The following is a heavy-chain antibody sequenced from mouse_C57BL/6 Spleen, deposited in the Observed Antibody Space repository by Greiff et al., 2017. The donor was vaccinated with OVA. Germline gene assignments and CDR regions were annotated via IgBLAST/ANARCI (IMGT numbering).Heavy chain of an antibody. D-gene: IGHD2-4*01. V-gene: IGHV1-72*01. CDR1: GYTFTSYW. CDR3: ARGFDDYGGAWFAY. J-gene: IGHJ3*01. CDR2: IDPNSGGT. Sequence: VQLQQPGAELVKPGASVKLSCTASGYTFTSYWMHWVKQRPGRGLEWIGRIDPNSGGTKYNEKFKSKATLTVDNSSSTAYMQLSSLTSEDSAVSYCARGFDDYGGAWFAYWGQGTLVTVSA.